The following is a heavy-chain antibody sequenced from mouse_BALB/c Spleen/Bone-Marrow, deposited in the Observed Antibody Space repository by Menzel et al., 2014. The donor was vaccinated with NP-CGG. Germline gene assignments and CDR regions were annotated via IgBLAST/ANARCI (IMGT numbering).Heavy chain of an antibody. Sequence: LQQSGSELVRPGASVKLSCKASGYTFTTYWIHWVKQRHGQGFEWIGNIYPGSGNTNYGEKFKTKGTLTVDTSSSTAYMHLSSLTSEDSAVYYCTRWNGHYEGFAYWGQGTLVSVSA. J-gene: IGHJ3*01. V-gene: IGHV1S22*01. CDR1: GYTFTTYW. CDR3: TRWNGHYEGFAY. D-gene: IGHD2-1*01. CDR2: IYPGSGNT.